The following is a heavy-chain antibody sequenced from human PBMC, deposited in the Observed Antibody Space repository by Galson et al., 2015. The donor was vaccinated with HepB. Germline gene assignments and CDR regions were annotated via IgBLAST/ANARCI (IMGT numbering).Heavy chain of an antibody. V-gene: IGHV3-11*01. CDR2: ISSSGKTI. D-gene: IGHD5-12*01. CDR3: ARARGVRGGYDFMALIYHNFYIDV. CDR1: GFTFSDYY. Sequence: SLRLSCAASGFTFSDYYMSWIRQAPGKGLEWVSYISSSGKTIYYADSVKGRFTISRDNASNSLYLQMNSLRAEDSAVYYCARARGVRGGYDFMALIYHNFYIDVWGQGTTVTVSS. J-gene: IGHJ6*03.